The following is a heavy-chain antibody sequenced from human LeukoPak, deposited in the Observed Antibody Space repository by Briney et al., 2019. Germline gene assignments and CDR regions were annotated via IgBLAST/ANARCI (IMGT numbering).Heavy chain of an antibody. J-gene: IGHJ6*02. CDR3: ARHIGIYPYGMDV. Sequence: SETLSLTCTVSGGSISSYYWSWIRQPPGKGLEWIGYIYYSGRTNYNPSLKSRVTTSVDTSKNQFSLKLSSVTAADTAVYYCARHIGIYPYGMDVWGQGTTVTVSS. D-gene: IGHD1-14*01. CDR1: GGSISSYY. CDR2: IYYSGRT. V-gene: IGHV4-59*08.